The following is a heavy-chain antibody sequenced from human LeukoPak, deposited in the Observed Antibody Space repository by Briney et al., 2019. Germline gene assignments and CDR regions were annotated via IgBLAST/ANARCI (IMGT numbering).Heavy chain of an antibody. CDR3: ARERERFLNL. CDR1: GFSFSSFG. Sequence: GGSLRLSCGASGFSFSSFGMHWVRQAPGKGLQWVAVISYDGNNKYYTDSVKGRFTISRDNSKNTLYLEMNSLRAEDTAVYYCARERERFLNLWGQGTLVTVSS. CDR2: ISYDGNNK. V-gene: IGHV3-30*04. J-gene: IGHJ4*02. D-gene: IGHD3-3*01.